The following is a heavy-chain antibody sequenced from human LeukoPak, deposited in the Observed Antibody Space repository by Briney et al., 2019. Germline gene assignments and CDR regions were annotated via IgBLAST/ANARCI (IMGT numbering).Heavy chain of an antibody. CDR3: ARLLIYSDTSGYFFDF. J-gene: IGHJ4*02. Sequence: GESLKISCKGSGFSFTNYWIGWVRQMPGKGLEWMGIIYPADSDTTYSPSFQGQVTISADRSISTAYLQWSSLKASDTAMYYCARLLIYSDTSGYFFDFWGQGTLVTASS. CDR1: GFSFTNYW. CDR2: IYPADSDT. V-gene: IGHV5-51*01. D-gene: IGHD3-22*01.